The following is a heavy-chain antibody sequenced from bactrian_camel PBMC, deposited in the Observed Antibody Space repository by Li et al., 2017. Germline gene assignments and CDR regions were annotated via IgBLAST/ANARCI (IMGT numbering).Heavy chain of an antibody. CDR1: GWPYSAFL. V-gene: IGHV3S53*01. D-gene: IGHD3*01. CDR3: AADLDRCVDYDEIDY. J-gene: IGHJ4*01. Sequence: HVQLVESGGGSVQAGGSLRLSCVFSGWPYSAFLMAFFRQAPGKEREGVAAIDSNTMTTYADSVKGRFTISQDNAKNTVYLQMNSLKPEDTAMYYCAADLDRCVDYDEIDYWGQGTQVTVS. CDR2: IDSNTMT.